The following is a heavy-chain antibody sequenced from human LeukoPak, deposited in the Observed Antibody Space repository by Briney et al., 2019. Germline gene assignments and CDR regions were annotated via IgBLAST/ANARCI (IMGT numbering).Heavy chain of an antibody. CDR1: GGSISSYY. Sequence: SETLSLTCTVSGGSISSYYWSWIRQPPGKGLEWIGYIYYSGSTNYNPSLKSRVTISVDTSKNQFSLKLSSVTAADTAVYYCARARYYYYGMDVWGQGTTVTVSS. CDR2: IYYSGST. CDR3: ARARYYYYGMDV. J-gene: IGHJ6*02. V-gene: IGHV4-59*01.